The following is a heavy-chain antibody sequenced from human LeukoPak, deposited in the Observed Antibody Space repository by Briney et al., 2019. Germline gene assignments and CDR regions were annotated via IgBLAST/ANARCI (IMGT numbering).Heavy chain of an antibody. CDR2: IKQDGSEK. CDR1: GFTFSSYW. J-gene: IGHJ4*02. D-gene: IGHD7-27*01. V-gene: IGHV3-7*01. Sequence: PGGSLRLSCAASGFTFSSYWISWVRQAPGKGLEWVAHIKQDGSEKNYVDSVKGRFTISRDNAKNSLLLQMDGLRAEDAAVYYCARDKMTGDSYFDYWGQETLVTVSS. CDR3: ARDKMTGDSYFDY.